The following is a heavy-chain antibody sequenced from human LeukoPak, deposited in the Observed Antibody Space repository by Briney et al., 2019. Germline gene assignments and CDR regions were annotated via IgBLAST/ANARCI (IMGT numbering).Heavy chain of an antibody. CDR2: IWYDGSNK. D-gene: IGHD2-2*02. Sequence: GGSLRLSCAASGFTFSSYGMQWVRQAPGKGLEWVAVIWYDGSNKYYADSVKGRFTISRDNSKNTLYLQMNSLRAEDTAVYYCARAPVVPAAIGDYYYYGMDVWGQGTTVTVSS. CDR1: GFTFSSYG. CDR3: ARAPVVPAAIGDYYYYGMDV. V-gene: IGHV3-33*01. J-gene: IGHJ6*02.